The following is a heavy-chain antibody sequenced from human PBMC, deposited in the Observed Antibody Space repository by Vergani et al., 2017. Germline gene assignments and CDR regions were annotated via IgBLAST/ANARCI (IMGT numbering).Heavy chain of an antibody. CDR3: AKDRANSGAYPIDF. J-gene: IGHJ4*02. V-gene: IGHV1-2*02. D-gene: IGHD1-26*01. Sequence: QVRLMQSAAEVKKPGASVRVSCEASGYTFTGYFIHWVRQAPGQGLEWMGWINPNRGVTNYGQKFHGRVTMTSDTSTNTVYMELSRLKSDDTALYYCAKDRANSGAYPIDFWGPGTLVTVSS. CDR2: INPNRGVT. CDR1: GYTFTGYF.